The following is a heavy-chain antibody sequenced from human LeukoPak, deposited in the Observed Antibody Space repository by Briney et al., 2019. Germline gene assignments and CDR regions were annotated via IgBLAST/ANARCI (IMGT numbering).Heavy chain of an antibody. V-gene: IGHV1-69*13. CDR2: IIPIFGTA. J-gene: IGHJ3*02. D-gene: IGHD3-10*01. Sequence: SVKVSCKASGGTFSSYAISWVRQAPGQGLEWMGRIIPIFGTANYAQKFQGRVTITADESTSAAYMELSSLRSEDTAVYYCARDFDGSGSYYNGAFDIWGQGTMVTVSS. CDR3: ARDFDGSGSYYNGAFDI. CDR1: GGTFSSYA.